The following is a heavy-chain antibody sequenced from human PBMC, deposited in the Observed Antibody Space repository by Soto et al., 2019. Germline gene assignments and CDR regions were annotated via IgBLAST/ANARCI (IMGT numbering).Heavy chain of an antibody. V-gene: IGHV4-30-4*01. Sequence: QVQLQESGPGLVKPSQTLSLTCTVSGGSISTVDYWWSWIRQSPDMGLEWIGHIYDGGRTYNNPSLESRVTMSVDTPKRQLSLTLSSVRAADTAVYYCARGPSGAKVDSWGQGTLVTVSS. CDR2: IYDGGRT. J-gene: IGHJ4*02. CDR3: ARGPSGAKVDS. CDR1: GGSISTVDYW. D-gene: IGHD3-16*01.